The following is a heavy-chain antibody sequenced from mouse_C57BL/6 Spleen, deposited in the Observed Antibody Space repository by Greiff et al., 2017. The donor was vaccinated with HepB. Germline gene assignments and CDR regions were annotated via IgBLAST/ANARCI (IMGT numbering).Heavy chain of an antibody. CDR2: INPNNGGT. CDR3: ARLGDGYYGGDV. CDR1: GYTFTDYN. J-gene: IGHJ1*03. Sequence: EVKLQESGPELVKPGASVKIPCKASGYTFTDYNMDWVKQSHGKSLEWIGDINPNNGGTIYNQKFKGKATLTVDKSSSTAYMELRSLTSEDTAVYYCARLGDGYYGGDVWGTGTTVTVSS. D-gene: IGHD2-3*01. V-gene: IGHV1-18*01.